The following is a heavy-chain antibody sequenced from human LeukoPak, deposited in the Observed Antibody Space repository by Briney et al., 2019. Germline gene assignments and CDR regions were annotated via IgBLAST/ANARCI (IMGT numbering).Heavy chain of an antibody. V-gene: IGHV1-2*02. J-gene: IGHJ6*02. CDR3: ARNSNYGAL. Sequence: ASVKVSCKASGHTFTSNYMHWVRQAPGQGLEWMGWINPNSGGTNYAQKFQGRVTMTRDTSISTAYMELSRLRSDDTAVYYCARNSNYGALWGQGTTVTVSS. CDR2: INPNSGGT. CDR1: GHTFTSNY. D-gene: IGHD4-11*01.